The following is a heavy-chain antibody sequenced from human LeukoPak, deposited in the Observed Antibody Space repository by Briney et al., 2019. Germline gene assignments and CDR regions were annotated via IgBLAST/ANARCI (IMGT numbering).Heavy chain of an antibody. V-gene: IGHV1-2*02. CDR3: AIGYSSGLKTDAFDI. CDR1: GYTFTGYY. D-gene: IGHD6-19*01. Sequence: EASVKVSCKTSGYTFTGYYMHWVRQAPGQGLEWMGWINPNSGGTNYAQKFQGRVTMTRDTSISTAYMELSRLRSDDTAVYYCAIGYSSGLKTDAFDIWGQGTMVTVSS. CDR2: INPNSGGT. J-gene: IGHJ3*02.